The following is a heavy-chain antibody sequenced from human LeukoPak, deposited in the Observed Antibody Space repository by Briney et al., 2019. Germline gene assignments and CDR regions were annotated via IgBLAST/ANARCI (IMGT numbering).Heavy chain of an antibody. Sequence: GGSLRLSCAASGFTFSSYGMHWVRQAPGKGLEWVAFIRYDGSNKYYADSVKGRFTISRDNSKNTLYLQMDSLRAEDTAVYYCTMDLTGHDDYWGQGALVTVSS. D-gene: IGHD3-9*01. CDR3: TMDLTGHDDY. CDR1: GFTFSSYG. V-gene: IGHV3-30*02. CDR2: IRYDGSNK. J-gene: IGHJ4*02.